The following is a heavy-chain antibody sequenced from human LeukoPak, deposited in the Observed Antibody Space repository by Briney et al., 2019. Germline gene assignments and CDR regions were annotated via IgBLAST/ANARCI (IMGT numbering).Heavy chain of an antibody. D-gene: IGHD3-10*01. V-gene: IGHV4-38-2*02. Sequence: SGTLSLTCTVSGYSISSGYYWGWIRQPPGKGLEWIGSIYHSGSTYYNPSLKSRVTISVDTSKNQFSLKLSSVTAADTAVYYCVRHQEGMVRGVLYYMDVWGTGTTVTISS. CDR1: GYSISSGYY. CDR2: IYHSGST. J-gene: IGHJ6*03. CDR3: VRHQEGMVRGVLYYMDV.